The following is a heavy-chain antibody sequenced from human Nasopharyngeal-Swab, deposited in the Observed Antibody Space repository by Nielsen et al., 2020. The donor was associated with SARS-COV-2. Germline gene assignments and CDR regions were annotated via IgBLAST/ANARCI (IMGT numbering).Heavy chain of an antibody. J-gene: IGHJ5*02. CDR1: GFTFSSYW. V-gene: IGHV3-74*01. D-gene: IGHD3-10*01. CDR2: INSDGSST. CDR3: AREEGFGELLRLGRFDP. Sequence: GESLKISCAASGFTFSSYWMHWVRQAPGKGLVWVSRINSDGSSTSYADSVKGRFTISRDNAKNTLYLQMNSLRAEDAAVYYCAREEGFGELLRLGRFDPWGQGTLVTVSS.